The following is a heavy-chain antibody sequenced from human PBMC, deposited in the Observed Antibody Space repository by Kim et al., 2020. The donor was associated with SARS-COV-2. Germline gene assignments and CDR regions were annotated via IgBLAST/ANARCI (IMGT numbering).Heavy chain of an antibody. CDR1: GFTFGSYG. D-gene: IGHD3-10*01. Sequence: GGSLRLSCAASGFTFGSYGMHWVRQAPGKGLEWLAVIWYDGSEKYYADSVKGRFTISRDNSKNTLYLQMNSLRPEDTAVYYCARVSGSNYVDYWGQGTLV. J-gene: IGHJ4*02. CDR2: IWYDGSEK. V-gene: IGHV3-33*01. CDR3: ARVSGSNYVDY.